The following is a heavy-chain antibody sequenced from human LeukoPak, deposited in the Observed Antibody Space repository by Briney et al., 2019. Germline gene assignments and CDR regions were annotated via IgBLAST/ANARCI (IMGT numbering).Heavy chain of an antibody. D-gene: IGHD3-10*01. CDR1: GGSFSGYY. CDR3: ARGRLLWFGELYFY. CDR2: INHSGST. J-gene: IGHJ4*02. Sequence: SETLSLTCAVYGGSFSGYYWSWIRQPPGKGLEWIGEINHSGSTNYNPSLKSRVTISVDTSKNQFSLKLSSVTAADTAVYYCARGRLLWFGELYFYWGQGTLVTVSS. V-gene: IGHV4-34*01.